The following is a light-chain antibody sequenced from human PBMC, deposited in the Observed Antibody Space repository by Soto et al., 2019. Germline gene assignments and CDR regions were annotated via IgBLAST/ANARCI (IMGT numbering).Light chain of an antibody. J-gene: IGKJ1*01. CDR1: QSLLHSNGYNY. Sequence: DVVMTQSPLSLPVTPGEPASISCRSSQSLLHSNGYNYLDWYLQKPGQSPQLLIYLGSNRASGVPDRFSGSGSGTNFTVKISRVEAEDVGVYYCLQVLQTRTFGQGTKV. CDR3: LQVLQTRT. V-gene: IGKV2-28*01. CDR2: LGS.